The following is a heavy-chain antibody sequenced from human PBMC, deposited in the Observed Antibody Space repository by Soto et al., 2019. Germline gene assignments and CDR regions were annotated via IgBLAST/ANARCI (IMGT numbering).Heavy chain of an antibody. CDR2: IYHSGST. Sequence: SETLSLTCAVSSGTIGSSNWWSSVRQPPGKGLEWIGEIYHSGSTNYNPSLKSRVTISVDKSKNQFSLKLSSVTAADTAVYYCARAPPGLELAFDYWGQGTLVTVSS. D-gene: IGHD1-7*01. J-gene: IGHJ4*02. CDR1: SGTIGSSNW. CDR3: ARAPPGLELAFDY. V-gene: IGHV4-4*02.